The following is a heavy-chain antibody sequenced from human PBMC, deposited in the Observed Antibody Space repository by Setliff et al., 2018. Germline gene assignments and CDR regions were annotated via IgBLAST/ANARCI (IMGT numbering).Heavy chain of an antibody. CDR3: ARERGDIVTTTSYYYYLDV. V-gene: IGHV1-69*05. CDR2: IIPIFGTT. J-gene: IGHJ6*03. CDR1: GGTFSNYD. Sequence: GASVKVSCKASGGTFSNYDISWVRQAPGKGLEWMGGIIPIFGTTNYAQRFQGGVTITTDESTSTAYMELSSLRSEDTAVYYCARERGDIVTTTSYYYYLDVWGKGTTVTVSS. D-gene: IGHD5-12*01.